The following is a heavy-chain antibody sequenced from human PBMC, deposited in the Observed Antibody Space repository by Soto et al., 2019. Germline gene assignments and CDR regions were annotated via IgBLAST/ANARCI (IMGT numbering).Heavy chain of an antibody. J-gene: IGHJ4*02. CDR2: VSHTRTT. V-gene: IGHV4-4*02. D-gene: IGHD5-12*01. CDR3: ARNRYGGYDFDY. CDR1: SVSITSSNW. Sequence: QVQLQESGPGLVKPSGTLSLTCAVSSVSITSSNWWSWVRQPPGKGLEWIGEVSHTRTTNYIPTHKSRVTISVDKSRNQSSQRLGSVTAAGTAVYYCARNRYGGYDFDYWGEGTLVTVSS.